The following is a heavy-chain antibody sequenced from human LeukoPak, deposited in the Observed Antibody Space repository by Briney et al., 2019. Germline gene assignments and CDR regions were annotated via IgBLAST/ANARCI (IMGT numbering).Heavy chain of an antibody. V-gene: IGHV1-69*05. CDR2: IIPIFGTA. CDR3: ARGSTYYYDSSGYSAFDI. CDR1: GGTFSSYA. J-gene: IGHJ3*02. D-gene: IGHD3-22*01. Sequence: SVKVSCKASGGTFSSYAISWVRQAPGQGLEWMGRIIPIFGTANYAQKFQGRVTITTDESTSTAYMELSSLRSEGTAVYYCARGSTYYYDSSGYSAFDIWGQGTMVTVSS.